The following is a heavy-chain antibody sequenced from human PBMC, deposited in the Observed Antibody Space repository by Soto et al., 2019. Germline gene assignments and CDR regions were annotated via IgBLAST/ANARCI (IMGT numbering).Heavy chain of an antibody. CDR1: GGSISSYY. CDR3: ARLDVLRFLEWPRYYYYMDV. J-gene: IGHJ6*03. D-gene: IGHD3-3*01. CDR2: IYYSGST. V-gene: IGHV4-59*01. Sequence: SETLSLTCTVSGGSISSYYWSWIRQPPGKGLEWIGYIYYSGSTNYNPSLKSRVTISVDTSKNQFSLKLSSVTAADTAVYYCARLDVLRFLEWPRYYYYMDVWGKGTTVTVSS.